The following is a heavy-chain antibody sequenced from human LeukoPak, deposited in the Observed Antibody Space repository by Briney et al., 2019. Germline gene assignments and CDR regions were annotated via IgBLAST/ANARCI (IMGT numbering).Heavy chain of an antibody. CDR1: GYTFTSYD. V-gene: IGHV1-8*01. J-gene: IGHJ6*03. Sequence: TSVKVSCKASGYTFTSYDINWVRQAPGQGLEWMGWMNPNSGNTGYAQKFQGRVTMTRNTSISTAYMELSSLRSEDTAVYYCARVQGYYYYYYMDVWGKGTTVTVSS. CDR2: MNPNSGNT. CDR3: ARVQGYYYYYYMDV. D-gene: IGHD4-11*01.